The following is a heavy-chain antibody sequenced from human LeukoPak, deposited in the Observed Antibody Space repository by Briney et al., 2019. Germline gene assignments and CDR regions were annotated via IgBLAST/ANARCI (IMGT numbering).Heavy chain of an antibody. CDR3: ARVRNPYCSSTSCYMGWFDP. CDR1: GGSFSGYY. V-gene: IGHV4-34*01. D-gene: IGHD2-2*02. CDR2: INHSGST. J-gene: IGHJ5*02. Sequence: SSETLSLTCAVYGGSFSGYYWSWIRQPPGKGLEWIGEINHSGSTNYNPSLKSRVTISVDTSKNQFSLKLSSVTAADTAAYYCARVRNPYCSSTSCYMGWFDPWGQGTLVTVSS.